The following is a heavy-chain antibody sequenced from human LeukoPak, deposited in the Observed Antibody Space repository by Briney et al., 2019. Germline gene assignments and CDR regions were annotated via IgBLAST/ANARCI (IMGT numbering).Heavy chain of an antibody. D-gene: IGHD6-6*01. CDR1: EFTVSSNY. CDR3: ARSIPAICTRNPFYYCDF. V-gene: IGHV3-53*01. J-gene: IGHJ4*02. Sequence: GGSLRVSCEVSEFTVSSNYMSWVRQAPGKGPEWVSIIYSDGRTYYTDSVKGRFTISRDKSKNPLYMQMNSLRSEDTAVYYCARSIPAICTRNPFYYCDFWGQGTLVTVSS. CDR2: IYSDGRT.